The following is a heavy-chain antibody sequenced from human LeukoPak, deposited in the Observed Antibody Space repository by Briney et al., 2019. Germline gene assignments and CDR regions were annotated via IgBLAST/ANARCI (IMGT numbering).Heavy chain of an antibody. D-gene: IGHD6-19*01. CDR3: ARGLGSSGWYGAFDI. V-gene: IGHV1-8*01. J-gene: IGHJ3*02. CDR2: MNPNSGNT. Sequence: ASVKVSCKASGYTFTSYDINWVRQATGQGLEWMGWMNPNSGNTGYAQKFHGRVTMTRSTSTSTAYMELSSLRSEDTAVYYCARGLGSSGWYGAFDIWGQGTMVTVSS. CDR1: GYTFTSYD.